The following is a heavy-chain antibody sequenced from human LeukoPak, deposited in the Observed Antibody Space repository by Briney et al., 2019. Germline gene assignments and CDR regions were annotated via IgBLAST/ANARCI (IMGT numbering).Heavy chain of an antibody. CDR2: LYYSGST. CDR3: ATTTIRLGY. J-gene: IGHJ4*02. V-gene: IGHV4-39*07. Sequence: SETLSLTCTVSGGSISSSSYYWGWIRQPPGKGLEWIGSLYYSGSTYYNPSLKSRLSISVDTSKNQFSLKLSSVTAADTAVYYCATTTIRLGYWGQGTLVTVSS. D-gene: IGHD1-26*01. CDR1: GGSISSSSYY.